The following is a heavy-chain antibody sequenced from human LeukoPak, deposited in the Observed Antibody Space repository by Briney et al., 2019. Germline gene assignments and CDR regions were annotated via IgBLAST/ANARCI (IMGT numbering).Heavy chain of an antibody. CDR1: GFTVSNIY. D-gene: IGHD6-19*01. J-gene: IGHJ4*02. CDR3: ARDSSGPAF. CDR2: IYSGGGT. Sequence: GGSLRLSCAASGFTVSNIYMSCVRQAPGGGVEWVSVIYSGGGTFYSDSVKGRFIISRDSSKNTLYLQMNSLRADDTAVYYCARDSSGPAFWGQGTLVTVSS. V-gene: IGHV3-53*01.